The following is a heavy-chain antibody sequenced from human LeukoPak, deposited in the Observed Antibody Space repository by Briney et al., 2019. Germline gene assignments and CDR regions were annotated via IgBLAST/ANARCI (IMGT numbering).Heavy chain of an antibody. CDR1: GGSISSYY. CDR2: ICYSGST. J-gene: IGHJ4*02. Sequence: PSETLSLTCTVSGGSISSYYWSWIRQPPGKGLEWIGYICYSGSTNYNPSLKSRVTISVDTSKNQFSLKLSSVTAADTAVYYCARDGSGSYFSFGYWGRGTLVTVSS. D-gene: IGHD3-10*01. V-gene: IGHV4-59*01. CDR3: ARDGSGSYFSFGY.